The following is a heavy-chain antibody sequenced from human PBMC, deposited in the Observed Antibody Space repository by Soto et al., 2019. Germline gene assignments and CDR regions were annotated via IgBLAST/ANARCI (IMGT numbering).Heavy chain of an antibody. CDR2: ISNDGSTI. Sequence: GGSLRLSCAASGFTFSDYYMSWIRQAPGKGLEWISYISNDGSTIYYADSVKGRFTISSDNAKNSLYLQMNSLRAEDTAVYYCARDLDSRSLFSVYYYGMEVWGQGTTVTVSS. D-gene: IGHD6-6*01. J-gene: IGHJ6*02. CDR1: GFTFSDYY. V-gene: IGHV3-11*01. CDR3: ARDLDSRSLFSVYYYGMEV.